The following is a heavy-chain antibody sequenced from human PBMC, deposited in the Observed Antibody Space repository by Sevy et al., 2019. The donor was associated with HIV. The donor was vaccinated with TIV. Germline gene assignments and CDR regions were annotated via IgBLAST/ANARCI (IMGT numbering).Heavy chain of an antibody. J-gene: IGHJ4*02. D-gene: IGHD2-21*02. Sequence: ASVKVSCTASGYTFTDYYIHWVRQAPGQGLECMGIINPIGGGTNYAQSFQGRVTMTRDTSTSTVYMELSSLRSEDSAVYYCARVDSCGGDCYYFDYWGQGTLVTVSS. V-gene: IGHV1-46*01. CDR3: ARVDSCGGDCYYFDY. CDR1: GYTFTDYY. CDR2: INPIGGGT.